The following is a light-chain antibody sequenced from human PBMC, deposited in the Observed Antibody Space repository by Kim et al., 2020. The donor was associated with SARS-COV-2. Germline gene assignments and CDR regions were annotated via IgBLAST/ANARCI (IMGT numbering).Light chain of an antibody. CDR1: QIVNSY. Sequence: LSLCPGERATISFRASQIVNSYLAWYQHKPGQPPRLLIYDASTRATGIPARFSGSGSGTDFTLTISSLEPEDFAVYYCQQRSLWHTFGQGTKLEI. J-gene: IGKJ2*01. V-gene: IGKV3-11*01. CDR2: DAS. CDR3: QQRSLWHT.